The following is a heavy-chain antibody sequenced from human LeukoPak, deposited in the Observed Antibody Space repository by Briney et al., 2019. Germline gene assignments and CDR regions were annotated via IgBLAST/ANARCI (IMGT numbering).Heavy chain of an antibody. Sequence: ASVKVPCKASGYTFTSYYMHWVRQAPGQGLEWMAIINPSGGRTSYAQKFQGRVTMTRDTSTSTVYMELSSLRSEDTAVYYCARDSRPSYDSSGYYYPGDYWGQGTLVTVSS. V-gene: IGHV1-46*01. CDR2: INPSGGRT. CDR3: ARDSRPSYDSSGYYYPGDY. J-gene: IGHJ4*02. D-gene: IGHD3-22*01. CDR1: GYTFTSYY.